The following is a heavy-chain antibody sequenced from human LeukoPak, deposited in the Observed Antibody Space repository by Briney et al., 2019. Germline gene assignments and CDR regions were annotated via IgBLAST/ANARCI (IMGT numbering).Heavy chain of an antibody. CDR2: MNPNSGST. V-gene: IGHV1-8*03. Sequence: ASVKVSCKASGYTFTGYYMHWVRQATGQGLEWMGCMNPNSGSTGYAQKFQGRVTITRNTSISTAYMELSSLRSEDTAVYYCARGVYGDNYYYYYYMDVWGKGTTVTVSS. CDR1: GYTFTGYY. J-gene: IGHJ6*03. CDR3: ARGVYGDNYYYYYYMDV. D-gene: IGHD4-17*01.